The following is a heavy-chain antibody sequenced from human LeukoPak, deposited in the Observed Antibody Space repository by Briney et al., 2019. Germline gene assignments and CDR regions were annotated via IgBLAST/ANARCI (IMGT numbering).Heavy chain of an antibody. CDR3: ARDGTAYYYGSGSYYSPLDY. D-gene: IGHD3-10*01. J-gene: IGHJ4*02. CDR1: GYSISSGYY. Sequence: PSETLSLTCTVSGYSISSGYYWGWIRQPPGKGLEWIGSIYHSGSTYYNQSLKSRVTISVDTSKNQYSLKLSSVTAADTAVYYCARDGTAYYYGSGSYYSPLDYWGQGTLVTVSS. V-gene: IGHV4-38-2*02. CDR2: IYHSGST.